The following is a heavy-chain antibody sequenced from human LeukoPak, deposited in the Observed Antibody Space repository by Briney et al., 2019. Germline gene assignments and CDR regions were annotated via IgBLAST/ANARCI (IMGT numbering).Heavy chain of an antibody. CDR2: ISGSGGST. V-gene: IGHV3-23*01. Sequence: GGSLRLSCAASGFTFSSYAMSWVRQAPGKGLEWVSAISGSGGSTYYADSVKVRFTISRDNSKNTLYLQMNSLRAEDTAVYYCAKDLVYDSSGYYKPGAFDIWGQGTMVTVSS. CDR1: GFTFSSYA. J-gene: IGHJ3*02. CDR3: AKDLVYDSSGYYKPGAFDI. D-gene: IGHD3-22*01.